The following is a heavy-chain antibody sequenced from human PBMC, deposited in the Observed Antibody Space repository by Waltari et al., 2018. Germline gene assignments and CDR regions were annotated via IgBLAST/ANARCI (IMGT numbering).Heavy chain of an antibody. V-gene: IGHV3-23*01. CDR2: ITGSGGTK. J-gene: IGHJ4*02. CDR1: DFMFINYP. Sequence: EVQLLESGGGLVQPGGSLRLSCAASDFMFINYPMTWVRQAPGRGLGWVSTITGSGGTKYYADSVKGRFTISRDNSQNTLYLQMNSLTVDETAVYFCARGGYSSHFDYWGQGTLVTVSS. D-gene: IGHD6-13*01. CDR3: ARGGYSSHFDY.